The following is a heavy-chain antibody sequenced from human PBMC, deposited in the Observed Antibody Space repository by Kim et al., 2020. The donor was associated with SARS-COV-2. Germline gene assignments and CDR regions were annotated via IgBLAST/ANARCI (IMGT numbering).Heavy chain of an antibody. D-gene: IGHD3-3*01. CDR2: AIT. CDR3: AREFLCFDY. Sequence: AITYYNPSLKSRVTISVDTSKNQFSLKLSSVTAADTAVYYCAREFLCFDYWGQGTLVTVSS. V-gene: IGHV4-39*07. J-gene: IGHJ4*02.